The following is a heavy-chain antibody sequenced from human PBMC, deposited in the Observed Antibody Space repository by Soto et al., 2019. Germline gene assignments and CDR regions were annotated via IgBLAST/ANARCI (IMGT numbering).Heavy chain of an antibody. J-gene: IGHJ4*02. V-gene: IGHV4-4*02. CDR3: ARAAMGGSSWPFDY. D-gene: IGHD6-13*01. CDR1: GGSISSSNW. Sequence: QVQLQESGPGLVKPSGTLSLTCAVSGGSISSSNWWSWVRQPPGKGLEWIGEIYHSGSTNYNPSLKTRANISVDKSKNQFSLKLSSVTAADTAVYYCARAAMGGSSWPFDYWGQGTLVTVSS. CDR2: IYHSGST.